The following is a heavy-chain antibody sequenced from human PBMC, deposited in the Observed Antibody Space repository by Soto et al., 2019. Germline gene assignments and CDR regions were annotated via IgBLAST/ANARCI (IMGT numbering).Heavy chain of an antibody. CDR3: TRRALSGYYLDY. CDR2: IYYSVST. CDR1: GGSISSYY. V-gene: IGHV4-59*08. J-gene: IGHJ4*02. D-gene: IGHD6-19*01. Sequence: PSETLSLTCTVSGGSISSYYWSWIRQPPGKGLEWIGYIYYSVSTNYNPSLKSRVTISVDTSKSQFSLKLSSVTAADTAVYYCTRRALSGYYLDYSGQGTLVIGSS.